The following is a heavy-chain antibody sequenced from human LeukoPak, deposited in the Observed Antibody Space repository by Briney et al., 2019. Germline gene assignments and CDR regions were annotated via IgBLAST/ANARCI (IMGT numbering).Heavy chain of an antibody. CDR2: IYYSGST. D-gene: IGHD1-14*01. Sequence: PSETLSLTCTVSGVSISSSNSYWGWIRQPPGKALEWIGSIYYSGSTYYNPSLKSRVTISVDTSKNQFSLKLSSVTAADTAVYYCARPYKTRTNDAFDIWGQGTMVTVSS. J-gene: IGHJ3*02. CDR3: ARPYKTRTNDAFDI. CDR1: GVSISSSNSY. V-gene: IGHV4-39*01.